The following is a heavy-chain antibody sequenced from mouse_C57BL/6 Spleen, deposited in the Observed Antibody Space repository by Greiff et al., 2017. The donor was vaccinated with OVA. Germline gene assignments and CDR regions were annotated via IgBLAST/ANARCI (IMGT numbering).Heavy chain of an antibody. Sequence: EVHLVESGEGLVKPGGSLKLSCAASGFTFSSYAMSWVRQTPEKRLEWVAYISSGGDYIYYADTVKGRFTISRDNARNTLYLQMSSLKSEDTAMYYCTRAHYGSSNWYFDVWGTGTTVTVSS. CDR3: TRAHYGSSNWYFDV. V-gene: IGHV5-9-1*02. D-gene: IGHD1-1*01. J-gene: IGHJ1*03. CDR1: GFTFSSYA. CDR2: ISSGGDYI.